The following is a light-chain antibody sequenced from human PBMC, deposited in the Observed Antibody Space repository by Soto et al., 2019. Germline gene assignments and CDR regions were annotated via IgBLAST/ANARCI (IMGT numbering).Light chain of an antibody. CDR2: GNI. CDR3: QSYDSSLSGSV. CDR1: SSDVGRYNY. J-gene: IGLJ3*02. V-gene: IGLV2-14*01. Sequence: QSALTQPASVSGSPGQSITISCTGTSSDVGRYNYVSWYQQHPGKAPKLMIYGNINRPSGVPDRFSGSKSGTSASLAITGLQTEDEADYYCQSYDSSLSGSVFGGGTKLTVL.